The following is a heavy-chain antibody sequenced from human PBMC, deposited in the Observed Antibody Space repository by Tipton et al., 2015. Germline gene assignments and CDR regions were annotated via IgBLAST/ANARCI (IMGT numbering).Heavy chain of an antibody. J-gene: IGHJ6*02. Sequence: TLSLTCTVSGGSVSSGSAYHWSWIRQPPGKGLEWIGNIDYSGTKNYNPSLKSRVTMSLDTSKNQFSLKLSSVTAADTAVYYCARDLEHGMDVWGQGTTVTVSS. CDR3: ARDLEHGMDV. D-gene: IGHD5-24*01. V-gene: IGHV4-61*01. CDR1: GGSVSSGSAYH. CDR2: IDYSGTK.